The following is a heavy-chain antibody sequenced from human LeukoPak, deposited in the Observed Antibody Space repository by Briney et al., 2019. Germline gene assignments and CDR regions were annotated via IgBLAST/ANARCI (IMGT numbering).Heavy chain of an antibody. CDR1: GFTFCSYW. CDR2: IKEDGSEK. J-gene: IGHJ4*02. V-gene: IGHV3-7*01. D-gene: IGHD3-9*01. Sequence: GGSLRLSCAASGFTFCSYWMTWVRQPPGKGLEWVANIKEDGSEKNYVDSMKGRFTISRDNAKNSLYLQSNSLRAEDTAVYYCARDTGYFNFDFWGQGTLVAVSS. CDR3: ARDTGYFNFDF.